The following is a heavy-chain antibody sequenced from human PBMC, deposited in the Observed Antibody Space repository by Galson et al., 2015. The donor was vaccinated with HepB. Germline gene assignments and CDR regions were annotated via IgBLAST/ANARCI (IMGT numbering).Heavy chain of an antibody. CDR3: ARVDEVVVAATRSDYYYGMDV. CDR1: GFTFSSYA. CDR2: IWYDGSNK. Sequence: SLRLSCAASGFTFSSYAMHWVRQAPGKGLEWVAVIWYDGSNKYYADSVKGRFTISRDNSKNTLYLQMNSLRAEDTAVYYCARVDEVVVAATRSDYYYGMDVWGQGTTVTVSS. D-gene: IGHD2-15*01. J-gene: IGHJ6*02. V-gene: IGHV3-33*01.